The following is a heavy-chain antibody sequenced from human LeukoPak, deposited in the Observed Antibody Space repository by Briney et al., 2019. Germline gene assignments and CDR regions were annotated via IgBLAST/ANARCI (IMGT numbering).Heavy chain of an antibody. CDR3: ARVGSGGYYPR. D-gene: IGHD1-26*01. Sequence: GGSLRLSCAASGFTVNSTYMNWVRQAPGKGLEWVSVIYTGDGTYYADSVKGRFTISRDNSKNTVFLQMNSLRAEDTGVYYCARVGSGGYYPRWGQGTLVTVSS. CDR2: IYTGDGT. J-gene: IGHJ4*02. CDR1: GFTVNSTY. V-gene: IGHV3-53*01.